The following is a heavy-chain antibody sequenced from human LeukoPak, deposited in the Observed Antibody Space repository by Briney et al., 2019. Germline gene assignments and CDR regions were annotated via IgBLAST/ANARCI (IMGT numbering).Heavy chain of an antibody. V-gene: IGHV3-48*02. CDR2: ISTSSNRI. Sequence: HPGGSLRLSCAASGFTFSNAWMSWVRQAPGKGLEWVSYISTSSNRIDYADSVKGRFTMSRDNAKNLLYLQMNSLRDEDTAMYYCARVSAPGTSGWYFGYWGQGTLVTVSS. J-gene: IGHJ4*02. CDR3: ARVSAPGTSGWYFGY. CDR1: GFTFSNAW. D-gene: IGHD6-19*01.